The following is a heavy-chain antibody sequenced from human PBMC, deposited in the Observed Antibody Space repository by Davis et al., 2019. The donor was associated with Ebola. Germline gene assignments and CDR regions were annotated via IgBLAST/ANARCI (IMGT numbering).Heavy chain of an antibody. J-gene: IGHJ3*01. CDR3: AKDTSNVWFDV. V-gene: IGHV3-23*01. D-gene: IGHD6-19*01. Sequence: GESLKISCAASAFTFSSYWMSWVRRAPGKGLEWVSTLGLSADTYYADSVKGRFTISRDNSKNTLHLQMNSLRVEDTAIYYCAKDTSNVWFDVWGQGTMVTVSS. CDR2: LGLSADT. CDR1: AFTFSSYW.